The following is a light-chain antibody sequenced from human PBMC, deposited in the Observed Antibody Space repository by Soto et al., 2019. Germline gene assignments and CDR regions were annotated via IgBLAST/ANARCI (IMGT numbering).Light chain of an antibody. Sequence: QSVLTQPRSVSGSPGQSVTISCTGTSSDVGAYSYVSWYQQHPGKAPKLMIYDVTKRPSGVPDRFSGSKSGNTASLTISGLQAEDEADYYCCSYAGSPTLYVFGTGTKATVL. CDR1: SSDVGAYSY. V-gene: IGLV2-11*01. J-gene: IGLJ1*01. CDR3: CSYAGSPTLYV. CDR2: DVT.